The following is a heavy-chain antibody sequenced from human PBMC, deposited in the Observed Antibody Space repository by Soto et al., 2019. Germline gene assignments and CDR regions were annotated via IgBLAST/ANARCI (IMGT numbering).Heavy chain of an antibody. CDR1: GVTFRSSG. CDR3: ARDLTLTINYTNDDFPI. CDR2: IWYEGVTN. Sequence: QVQLVESGGGVVQPGTSLRVSCAASGVTFRSSGLHWVRQGPGKGLGWVAVIWYEGVTNDYADTVKGRFTISRHSSKNTPYLQMNSLRAADTAVYYCARDLTLTINYTNDDFPIRGQGTMVTVSS. J-gene: IGHJ3*01. D-gene: IGHD2-8*01. V-gene: IGHV3-33*01.